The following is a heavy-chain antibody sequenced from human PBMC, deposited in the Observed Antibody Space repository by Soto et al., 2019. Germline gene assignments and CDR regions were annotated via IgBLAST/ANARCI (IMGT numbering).Heavy chain of an antibody. CDR3: ASPVAKQQLVLVGLYYYYGMDV. V-gene: IGHV1-69*06. Sequence: GXSXKVSLKASGGTXSSYASRLVRQAPGQGLEWRGGIIRIFGTANYAQKFQVRVTITAEKYTITAYIELSSLRSEDTAVYYRASPVAKQQLVLVGLYYYYGMDVWGQGTTGTVS. CDR2: IIRIFGTA. J-gene: IGHJ6*02. D-gene: IGHD6-13*01. CDR1: GGTXSSYA.